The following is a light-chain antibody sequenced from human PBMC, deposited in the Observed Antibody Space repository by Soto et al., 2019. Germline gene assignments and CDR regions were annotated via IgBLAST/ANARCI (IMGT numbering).Light chain of an antibody. CDR3: QQYNEWPET. CDR1: QSVSNN. J-gene: IGKJ1*01. CDR2: GAS. Sequence: EIVLTQSPGTLSLSPGERATLSCRASQSVSNNYLAWYQQKPGQAPRLLIHGASTRATGIPGRFSGSGSGTEFTLIISSLQSEDFAVYYCQQYNEWPETFGHGTRVEI. V-gene: IGKV3-15*01.